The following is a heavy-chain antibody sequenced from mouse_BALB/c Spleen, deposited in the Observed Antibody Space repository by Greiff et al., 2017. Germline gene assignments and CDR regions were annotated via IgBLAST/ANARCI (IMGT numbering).Heavy chain of an antibody. Sequence: VKLQQSGAELAKPGASVKMSCKASGYTFTSYWMHWVKQRPGQGLEWIGYINPSTGYTEYNQKFKDKATLTADKSSSTAYMQLSSLTSEDSAVYYCARWYGNYWYFDVWGAGTTVTVSS. CDR1: GYTFTSYW. CDR3: ARWYGNYWYFDV. J-gene: IGHJ1*01. D-gene: IGHD2-10*02. CDR2: INPSTGYT. V-gene: IGHV1-7*01.